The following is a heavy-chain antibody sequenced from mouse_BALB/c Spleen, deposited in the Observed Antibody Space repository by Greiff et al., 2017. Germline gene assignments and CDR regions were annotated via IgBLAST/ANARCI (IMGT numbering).Heavy chain of an antibody. V-gene: IGHV3-6*02. Sequence: EVQLQESGPGLVKPSQSLSLTCSVTGYSITSGYYWNWIRQFPGNKLEWMGYISYDGSNNYNPSLKNRISITRDTSKNQFFLKLNSVTTEDTATYYCASSFYGSSSLAYWGQGTLVTVSA. J-gene: IGHJ3*01. CDR2: ISYDGSN. CDR1: GYSITSGYY. CDR3: ASSFYGSSSLAY. D-gene: IGHD1-1*01.